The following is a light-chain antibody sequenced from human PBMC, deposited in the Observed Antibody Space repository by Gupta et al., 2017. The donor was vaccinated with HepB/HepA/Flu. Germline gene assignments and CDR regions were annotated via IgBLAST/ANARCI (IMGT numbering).Light chain of an antibody. Sequence: QSALTQPSSASGSPGQSVTISCTGTSSDVGGYNYVSWYQQHPGKAPKLMIYEVAKRPSGVPDRFSGSKSGNTASLTVAGLQAEDDADYYCSSFAGGNNLGVFGGGTKLTVL. CDR1: SSDVGGYNY. V-gene: IGLV2-8*01. CDR3: SSFAGGNNLGV. CDR2: EVA. J-gene: IGLJ3*02.